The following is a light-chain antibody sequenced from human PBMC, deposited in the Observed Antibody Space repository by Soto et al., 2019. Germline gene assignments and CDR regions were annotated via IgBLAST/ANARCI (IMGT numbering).Light chain of an antibody. J-gene: IGLJ3*02. Sequence: QSVLTQPRSVSGSPGQSVTIPCTGTSSDVGGYNYVSWYQQHPGKAPKFMIYDVSKRPSGVPDRFSGSKSGNTASLTISGLQAEDEADYYCCSYAGSYSWVFGEGTKVTVL. CDR1: SSDVGGYNY. CDR2: DVS. CDR3: CSYAGSYSWV. V-gene: IGLV2-11*01.